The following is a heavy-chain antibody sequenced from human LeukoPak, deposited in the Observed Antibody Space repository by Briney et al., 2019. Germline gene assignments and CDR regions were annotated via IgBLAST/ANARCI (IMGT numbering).Heavy chain of an antibody. CDR3: ARDPTYCSGGSCYSSLGYGMDV. D-gene: IGHD2-15*01. CDR2: ISAYNGNT. J-gene: IGHJ6*04. Sequence: ASVKVSCKASGYTFTSYGISWVRQAPGQGLEWMGWISAYNGNTDYAQKLQGRVTMTTDTSTSTAYMELRSLRPDDTAVYYCARDPTYCSGGSCYSSLGYGMDVWGKGTTVTVSS. V-gene: IGHV1-18*04. CDR1: GYTFTSYG.